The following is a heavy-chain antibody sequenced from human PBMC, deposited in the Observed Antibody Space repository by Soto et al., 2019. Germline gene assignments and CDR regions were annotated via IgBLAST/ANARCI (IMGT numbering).Heavy chain of an antibody. V-gene: IGHV1-24*01. J-gene: IGHJ1*01. CDR1: GYTPTELS. Sequence: ASVKVSCKGSGYTPTELSIHWVRQAPGKGLEWMGGFDSEEGEIISAQKFQGRVTMTEDTSTDTAYMELISLRSEDTAVYYCARERDDSSWSSVEYFQHWGQGTLVTVSS. CDR3: ARERDDSSWSSVEYFQH. D-gene: IGHD6-13*01. CDR2: FDSEEGEI.